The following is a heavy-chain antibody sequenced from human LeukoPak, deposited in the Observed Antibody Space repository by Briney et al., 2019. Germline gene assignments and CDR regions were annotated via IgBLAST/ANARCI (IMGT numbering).Heavy chain of an antibody. J-gene: IGHJ3*02. Sequence: PSETLSLTCTVSGGSISSSSYYWGWIRQPPGKGLEWIGNIHYSGSTNYNPSLKSRLTILVDTSKNQFSLKLSSVTAADTAVYYCARVFEVGASIIYAFDIWGQGTMVTVSS. CDR3: ARVFEVGASIIYAFDI. CDR2: IHYSGST. CDR1: GGSISSSSYY. V-gene: IGHV4-61*05. D-gene: IGHD1-26*01.